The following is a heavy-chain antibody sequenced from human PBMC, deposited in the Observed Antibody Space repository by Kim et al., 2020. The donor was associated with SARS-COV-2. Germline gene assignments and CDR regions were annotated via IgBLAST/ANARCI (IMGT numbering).Heavy chain of an antibody. V-gene: IGHV4-39*01. J-gene: IGHJ6*01. D-gene: IGHD6-19*01. CDR1: GGSISSSSNY. CDR3: ARSGIAVAGTMGWGYY. CDR2: IYYSGST. Sequence: SETLSHTCTVSGGSISSSSNYWGWIRQPPGKGLEWIGSIYYSGSTYYNPSLKSRVTISVDTSKNQFSLKLSSVTAADTAVYYCARSGIAVAGTMGWGYY.